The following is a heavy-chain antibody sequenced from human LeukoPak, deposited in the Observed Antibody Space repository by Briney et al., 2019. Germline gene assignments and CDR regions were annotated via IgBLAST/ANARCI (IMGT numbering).Heavy chain of an antibody. J-gene: IGHJ4*02. D-gene: IGHD5-12*01. CDR2: ITSSSSYI. Sequence: PGGSLRVSCAASGFTFSSYTMNWVRQAPGKGPEWVSSITSSSSYIYYADSVKGRFTISRDNSKNTLYLQMNSLRAEDTAVYYCARGPSGYHNTGGQGTLVTVSS. CDR3: ARGPSGYHNT. CDR1: GFTFSSYT. V-gene: IGHV3-21*01.